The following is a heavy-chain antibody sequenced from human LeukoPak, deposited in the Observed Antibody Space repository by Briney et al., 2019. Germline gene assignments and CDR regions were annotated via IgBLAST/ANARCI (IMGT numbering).Heavy chain of an antibody. CDR3: ARGSYDSSGYKFDP. D-gene: IGHD3-22*01. V-gene: IGHV4-4*02. Sequence: SGTLSLTCAVSGGSISSSNWWSWVRQPPGKGLEWIGEIYHSGSTNYNPSLKSRVTISVDKSKNQFSLKLSSVTAADTAVYYCARGSYDSSGYKFDPWGQGTLVTVSS. J-gene: IGHJ5*02. CDR1: GGSISSSNW. CDR2: IYHSGST.